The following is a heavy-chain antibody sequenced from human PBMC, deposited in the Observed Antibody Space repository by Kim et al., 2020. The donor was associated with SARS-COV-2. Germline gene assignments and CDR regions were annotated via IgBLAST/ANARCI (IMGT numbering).Heavy chain of an antibody. V-gene: IGHV3-23*01. CDR3: AKVSPDYGDYFDY. J-gene: IGHJ4*02. D-gene: IGHD4-17*01. Sequence: YADSVKGRFTISRDNSKNTLYLQMNSLRAEDTAVYYCAKVSPDYGDYFDYWGQGTLVTVSS.